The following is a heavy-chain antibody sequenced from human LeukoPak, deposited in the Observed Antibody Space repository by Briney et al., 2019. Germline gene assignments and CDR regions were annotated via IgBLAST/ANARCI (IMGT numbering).Heavy chain of an antibody. J-gene: IGHJ4*02. V-gene: IGHV3-53*01. CDR1: GFTVSSNH. D-gene: IGHD3-10*01. Sequence: PGRSLRLSCAASGFTVSSNHMSWVRQAPGKGLEWVSIIYSGGSTYYADPVKGRFTISRDNSKNTLYLQMNSLRAEDTAVYYCARRAPVCGGGSGIFCDYWGQGTLVTVSS. CDR2: IYSGGST. CDR3: ARRAPVCGGGSGIFCDY.